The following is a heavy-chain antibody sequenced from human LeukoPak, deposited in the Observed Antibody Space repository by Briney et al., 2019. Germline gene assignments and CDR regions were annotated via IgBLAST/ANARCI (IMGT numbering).Heavy chain of an antibody. D-gene: IGHD4-11*01. Sequence: PGGSLRLSCAASGFTFSSYSMNWVRQAPGKGLEWVSYISSSSSTIYYADSVKGRFTISRDNAKNSLYLQMNSLRAEDTAVYYCARDRDYSMNWFDPWGQGTLVTVSS. CDR1: GFTFSSYS. V-gene: IGHV3-48*01. CDR3: ARDRDYSMNWFDP. CDR2: ISSSSSTI. J-gene: IGHJ5*02.